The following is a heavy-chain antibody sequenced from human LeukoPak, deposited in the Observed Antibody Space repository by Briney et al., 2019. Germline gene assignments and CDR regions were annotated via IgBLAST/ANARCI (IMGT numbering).Heavy chain of an antibody. V-gene: IGHV5-51*01. CDR3: ARASGRDPYYYYGMDV. CDR1: GYSFTSYW. Sequence: NAGESLKISCKGSGYSFTSYWIDWVRQMPGKGLEWMGIIYPGDSDTRYSPSFQGQVTISADKSISTAYLQWSSLKASDTAMYYCARASGRDPYYYYGMDVWGQGTTVTVSS. CDR2: IYPGDSDT. J-gene: IGHJ6*02. D-gene: IGHD3-10*01.